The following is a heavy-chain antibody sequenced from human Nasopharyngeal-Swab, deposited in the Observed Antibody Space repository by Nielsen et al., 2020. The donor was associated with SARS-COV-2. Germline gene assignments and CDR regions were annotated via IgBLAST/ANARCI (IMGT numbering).Heavy chain of an antibody. J-gene: IGHJ4*02. CDR1: GYSFTSYW. V-gene: IGHV5-51*01. D-gene: IGHD3-3*01. Sequence: GESLKISCKGSGYSFTSYWIGWVRQMPGKGLEWMGIIYPGDSDTRYGPSFQGQVTISADKSISTAYLQWSSLKASDTAMYYCAREGLGEYDFWSGYPDWGQGTLVTVSS. CDR3: AREGLGEYDFWSGYPD. CDR2: IYPGDSDT.